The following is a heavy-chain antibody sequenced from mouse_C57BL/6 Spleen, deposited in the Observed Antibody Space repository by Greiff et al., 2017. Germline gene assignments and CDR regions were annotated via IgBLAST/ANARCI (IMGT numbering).Heavy chain of an antibody. Sequence: EVTLVESGGGLVKPGGSLKLSCAASGFTFSDYGMHWVRQAPEQGLAWVAYISSGSSTIYYADTVKGRFTISRDNAKNTLFLQMTSLRSEYTAMYYCALYYGSSSSYAMDYWGQGTSVTVSS. J-gene: IGHJ4*01. D-gene: IGHD1-1*01. CDR3: ALYYGSSSSYAMDY. CDR1: GFTFSDYG. CDR2: ISSGSSTI. V-gene: IGHV5-17*01.